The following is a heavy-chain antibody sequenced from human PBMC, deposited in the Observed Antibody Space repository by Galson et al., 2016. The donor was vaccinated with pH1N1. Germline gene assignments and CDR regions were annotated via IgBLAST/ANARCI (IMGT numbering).Heavy chain of an antibody. D-gene: IGHD5-18*01. V-gene: IGHV4-59*01. CDR3: ARETDTALVTAFDY. J-gene: IGHJ4*02. Sequence: SETLSLTCTVSGGSMTNYYYNWIRQPPGKGLEWIVYIYYSGDTTFNPSLESRVTMSVDTSKNRFSLRLSSVTAADTAVYFCARETDTALVTAFDYWGQGMLVTVSS. CDR2: IYYSGDT. CDR1: GGSMTNYY.